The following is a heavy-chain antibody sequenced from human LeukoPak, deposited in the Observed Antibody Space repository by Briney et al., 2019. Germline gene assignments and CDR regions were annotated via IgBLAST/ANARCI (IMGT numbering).Heavy chain of an antibody. D-gene: IGHD2-15*01. Sequence: LSGGSLRLSCAASGFSFSSQGMPWVRQAPGKGLEWVALISHDEKKKEYADSVKGRFSISRDNSKNTLYLQINSLRVEDTAVYYCARDNYCSGGSCLPQYLQYWGQGTLVTVSS. CDR1: GFSFSSQG. J-gene: IGHJ1*01. CDR2: ISHDEKKK. CDR3: ARDNYCSGGSCLPQYLQY. V-gene: IGHV3-30*03.